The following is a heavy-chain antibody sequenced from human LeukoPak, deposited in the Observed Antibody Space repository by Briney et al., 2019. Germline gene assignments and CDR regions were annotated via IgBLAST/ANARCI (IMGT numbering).Heavy chain of an antibody. CDR3: AREGLGYSYGQNWFDP. CDR2: IYTSGST. J-gene: IGHJ5*02. D-gene: IGHD5-18*01. CDR1: GGSISSGSYY. V-gene: IGHV4-61*02. Sequence: PSETLSLTCAVSGGSISSGSYYWSWLRQPAGTGLEWIGRIYTSGSTNYNPSLKSRVTISVDTSKNQFSLKLSSVTAADTAVYYCAREGLGYSYGQNWFDPWGQGTLVTVSS.